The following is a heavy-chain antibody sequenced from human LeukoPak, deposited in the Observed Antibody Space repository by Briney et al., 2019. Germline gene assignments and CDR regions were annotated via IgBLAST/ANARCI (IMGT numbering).Heavy chain of an antibody. V-gene: IGHV1-2*02. J-gene: IGHJ4*02. CDR1: GYTFTGYF. CDR3: ARVNNYYDSRGYLYYFDY. CDR2: INPNSGAT. Sequence: ASVKVSCEASGYTFTGYFMHWVRQAPGQGLEWMGWINPNSGATNYAQNFQGRVTMTRDTSISTAYMELSRLRSDDTAVYYCARVNNYYDSRGYLYYFDYWGQGTLVTVSS. D-gene: IGHD3-22*01.